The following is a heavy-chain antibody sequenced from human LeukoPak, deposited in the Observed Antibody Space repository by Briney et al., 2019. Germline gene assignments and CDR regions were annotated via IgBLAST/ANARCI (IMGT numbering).Heavy chain of an antibody. J-gene: IGHJ4*02. CDR2: ISGSGGST. Sequence: GGSLRLSCAASGFTFSSYAMSWVRQAPGKGLEWVSAISGSGGSTYYADSVKGRFTISRDNSKNTLYLQMNSLRAEDTAVYYCAKVGLESSGWYEGFDYWGQGTLVTVSS. V-gene: IGHV3-23*01. D-gene: IGHD6-19*01. CDR1: GFTFSSYA. CDR3: AKVGLESSGWYEGFDY.